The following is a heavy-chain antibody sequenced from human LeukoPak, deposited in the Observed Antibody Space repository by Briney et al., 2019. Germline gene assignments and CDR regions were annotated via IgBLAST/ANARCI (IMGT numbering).Heavy chain of an antibody. J-gene: IGHJ4*02. V-gene: IGHV1-2*02. CDR2: INPNSGGT. Sequence: ASVKVSCKASGYTFTGYYMHWVRQAPGQGLEWMGWINPNSGGTNYAQKFQGRVTMTRDTSISTAYMELSRLRSDDTAVYYCARVTGEWEPLYYFDYWGQGTLVTVPS. D-gene: IGHD1-26*01. CDR1: GYTFTGYY. CDR3: ARVTGEWEPLYYFDY.